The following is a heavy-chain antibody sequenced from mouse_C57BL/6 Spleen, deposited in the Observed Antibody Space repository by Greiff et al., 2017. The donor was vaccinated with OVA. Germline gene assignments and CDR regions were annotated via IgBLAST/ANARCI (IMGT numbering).Heavy chain of an antibody. D-gene: IGHD1-1*01. CDR3: ARGYGSSHWYFDV. Sequence: EVQLVESGGDLVKPGGSLKLSCAASGFTFSSYAMSWVRQTPEKRLEWVATISDGGSYTYYPDNVKGRFTISRDNAKNNLYLQMSHLKSEDTAMYYCARGYGSSHWYFDVWGTGTTVTVSS. CDR2: ISDGGSYT. CDR1: GFTFSSYA. V-gene: IGHV5-4*01. J-gene: IGHJ1*03.